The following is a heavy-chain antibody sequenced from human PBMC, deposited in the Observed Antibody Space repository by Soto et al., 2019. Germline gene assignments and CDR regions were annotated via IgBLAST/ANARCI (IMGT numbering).Heavy chain of an antibody. V-gene: IGHV3-20*04. CDR3: ARDLGDYVLIWDY. Sequence: GGSLRLSCATSGFTFDDYGMSWVRQAPGKGLEWVSAINWNGGSTGYADSVKGRFTISRDNAKNSLYLQMNSLRAEDTAFYYCARDLGDYVLIWDYWGQGTLVTVSS. CDR1: GFTFDDYG. CDR2: INWNGGST. J-gene: IGHJ4*02. D-gene: IGHD4-17*01.